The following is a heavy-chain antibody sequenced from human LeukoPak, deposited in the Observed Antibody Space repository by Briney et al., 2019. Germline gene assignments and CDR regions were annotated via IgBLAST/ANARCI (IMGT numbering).Heavy chain of an antibody. Sequence: GGSLRLSCTPSGFSLSVYAMSWLRQPPGKGLEWVSTINANSGTTSYAASVRGRFTISRDNSKNTLYLQLNTLRADDTATYYCAKPISGGLAVTADWFHPWGQGTLVVVSS. J-gene: IGHJ5*01. CDR3: AKPISGGLAVTADWFHP. V-gene: IGHV3-23*01. CDR2: INANSGTT. CDR1: GFSLSVYA. D-gene: IGHD6-19*01.